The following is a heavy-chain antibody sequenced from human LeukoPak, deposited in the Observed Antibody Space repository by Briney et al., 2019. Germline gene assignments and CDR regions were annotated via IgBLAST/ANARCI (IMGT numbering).Heavy chain of an antibody. CDR2: ISSNGGST. Sequence: GGSLRLSCAASGFTFSSYAMHWVRQAPGEGLEYVSAISSNGGSTYYANSVKGRFTISRDNSKNTLFLQMGSLRAEDMAVYYCARDWSSSWYSAFDIWGQGTMVTVSS. CDR3: ARDWSSSWYSAFDI. J-gene: IGHJ3*02. D-gene: IGHD6-13*01. V-gene: IGHV3-64*01. CDR1: GFTFSSYA.